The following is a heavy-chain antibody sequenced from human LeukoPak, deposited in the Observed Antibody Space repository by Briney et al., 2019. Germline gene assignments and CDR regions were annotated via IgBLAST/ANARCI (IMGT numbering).Heavy chain of an antibody. CDR2: IYYSGST. CDR1: GGSISSYY. Sequence: PSETLSLTCTVSGGSISSYYWSWIRQPPGKGLEWIGDIYYSGSTNYNPSLKSRVTISVDTSKNQFSLKLSSVTAADTAVYYCARERATVTTEYFDYWGQGTLVTVSS. D-gene: IGHD4-11*01. J-gene: IGHJ4*02. V-gene: IGHV4-59*01. CDR3: ARERATVTTEYFDY.